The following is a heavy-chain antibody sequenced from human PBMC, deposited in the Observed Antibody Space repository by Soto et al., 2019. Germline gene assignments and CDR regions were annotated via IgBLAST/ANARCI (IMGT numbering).Heavy chain of an antibody. CDR2: IKGEGSER. D-gene: IGHD5-12*01. J-gene: IGHJ4*02. CDR3: ARDIGFDYVN. V-gene: IGHV3-7*01. CDR1: GFNVRSYL. Sequence: GGSLRLSCAVSGFNVRSYLMRVVRQAPGKGLGWGASIKGEGSERYYLQCVRGRFAISRDSAGNALQLAMNYLSAEDTATYFCARDIGFDYVNWGQGTLVTVSS.